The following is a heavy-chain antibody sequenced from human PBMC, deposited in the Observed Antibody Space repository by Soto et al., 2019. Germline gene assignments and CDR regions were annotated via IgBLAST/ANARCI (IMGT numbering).Heavy chain of an antibody. CDR2: INPKNGGI. V-gene: IGHV1-2*02. CDR1: GYTFTDFY. CDR3: VRGQSVLYLDL. D-gene: IGHD1-20*01. Sequence: ASVKVSFKSSGYTFTDFYIHWVRQVPGQGLEWVGWINPKNGGINYAQKFKGRVTMTRDTPVNTSYMDLNRLNFDDSAIYYCVRGQSVLYLDLWGRGTQVTVSS. J-gene: IGHJ1*01.